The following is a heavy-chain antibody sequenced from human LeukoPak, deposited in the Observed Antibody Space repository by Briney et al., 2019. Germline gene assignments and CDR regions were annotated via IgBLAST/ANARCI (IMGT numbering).Heavy chain of an antibody. Sequence: SVKVSCKASGGTFSSYAISWVRQAPGQGLEWMGGIIPIFGTANYAQKFQGRVTITTDESTSTAYMELSSLRSEDTAVYYCAREAYDILTGYHRLPFDYWGQGTLVTVSS. J-gene: IGHJ4*02. CDR3: AREAYDILTGYHRLPFDY. V-gene: IGHV1-69*05. D-gene: IGHD3-9*01. CDR2: IIPIFGTA. CDR1: GGTFSSYA.